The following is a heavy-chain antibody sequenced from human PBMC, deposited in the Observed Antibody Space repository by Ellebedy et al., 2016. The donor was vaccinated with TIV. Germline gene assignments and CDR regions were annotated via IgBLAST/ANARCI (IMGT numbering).Heavy chain of an antibody. J-gene: IGHJ4*02. CDR1: GFTFRTYS. Sequence: GESLKISCAASGFTFRTYSMNWVRQAPGKGLEWVSAISGSGGSTYYADSVKGRFTISRDNSKNTLYLQMNSLGAEDTAVYYCAKDRYSNDYWGQGTLVTVSS. V-gene: IGHV3-23*01. CDR2: ISGSGGST. CDR3: AKDRYSNDY. D-gene: IGHD5-18*01.